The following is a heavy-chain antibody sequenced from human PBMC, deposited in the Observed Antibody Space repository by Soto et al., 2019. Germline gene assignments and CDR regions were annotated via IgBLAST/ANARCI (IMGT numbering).Heavy chain of an antibody. Sequence: EVQVVESGGDLVQPGGSLRLSCAASGFTFNSFEMNWVRQAPGKGLEWVSYISNRDNTIYYADSVRGRFTISRDIAKNCLYLQMTGLRAADTDVYVCARTEYSDFLGGWYCALWGRGTLVTVS. J-gene: IGHJ2*01. CDR3: ARTEYSDFLGGWYCAL. CDR1: GFTFNSFE. D-gene: IGHD5-12*01. V-gene: IGHV3-48*03. CDR2: ISNRDNTI.